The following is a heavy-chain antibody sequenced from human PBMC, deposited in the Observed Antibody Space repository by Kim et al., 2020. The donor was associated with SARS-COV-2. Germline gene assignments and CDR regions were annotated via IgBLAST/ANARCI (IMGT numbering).Heavy chain of an antibody. CDR1: GDTFTSYA. CDR2: INAANGNT. J-gene: IGHJ6*04. Sequence: ASVKVSCKASGDTFTSYAMHWVRQAPGQRLEWMGWINAANGNTKYSQKFQGRVTITRDTSASTAYMDLSSLRSEDTAMYYCAGGYSYGFLYYAMDVWGKGTTVTVSS. CDR3: AGGYSYGFLYYAMDV. D-gene: IGHD5-18*01. V-gene: IGHV1-3*01.